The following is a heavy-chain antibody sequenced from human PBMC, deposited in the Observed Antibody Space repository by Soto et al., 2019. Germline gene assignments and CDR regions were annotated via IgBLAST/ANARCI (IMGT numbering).Heavy chain of an antibody. CDR1: GGTFTSYS. V-gene: IGHV1-69*01. J-gene: IGHJ6*02. Sequence: QVQLEQSGAEVKRPGSSVKVSCRASGGTFTSYSINWVRRAPGQGPEWMGAVIPRFGTTTYAQRFEGRVTVIADASTSTVFMEMSGLRSEDTAVYFCARARTLAVSGRTGGYYYYAMDLWGQGTAVTVSS. CDR2: VIPRFGTT. CDR3: ARARTLAVSGRTGGYYYYAMDL. D-gene: IGHD6-19*01.